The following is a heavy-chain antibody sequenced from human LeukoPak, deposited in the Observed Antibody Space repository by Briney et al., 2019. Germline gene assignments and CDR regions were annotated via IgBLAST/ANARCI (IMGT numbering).Heavy chain of an antibody. J-gene: IGHJ4*02. CDR3: VRQFAS. CDR2: VSGSGSTV. V-gene: IGHV3-48*01. Sequence: GGSLGLSCAASGFTFSDHIMNWVRQLPGKRLEWVAYVSGSGSTVYYADSVKGRFTISRDNGKSSLYLQMNSLRVEDTALYYCVRQFASWGQGTLVTVSS. CDR1: GFTFSDHI.